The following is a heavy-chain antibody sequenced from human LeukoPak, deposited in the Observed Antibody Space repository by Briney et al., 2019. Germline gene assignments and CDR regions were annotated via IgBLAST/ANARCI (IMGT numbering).Heavy chain of an antibody. J-gene: IGHJ4*02. Sequence: ASVKVSCKASGYTFIGNTIHWVRQAPGQGLEWMGWMKPNSGATDYAQKFQGRVTITRDTSISTDYMELTRLRSDDTAIYYCVRAVSSWYLDYWGQGTLVTVSS. CDR2: MKPNSGAT. CDR3: VRAVSSWYLDY. CDR1: GYTFIGNT. V-gene: IGHV1-2*02. D-gene: IGHD6-13*01.